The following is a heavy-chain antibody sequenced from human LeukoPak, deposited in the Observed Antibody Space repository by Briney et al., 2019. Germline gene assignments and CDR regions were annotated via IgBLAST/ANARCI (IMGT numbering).Heavy chain of an antibody. D-gene: IGHD6-6*01. CDR3: ARVSGTGRPDWVY. CDR2: NNTNISYT. V-gene: IGHV1-2*02. CDR1: GYTFIGPY. Sequence: ASVKDSCKSSGYTFIGPYVHWVRPAPGQGLECMSWNNTNISYTDYAQKFQSMVRMTTDTSMNTAYMKMSRLTSDDMAVDYGARVSGTGRPDWVYWGQGTLVTVSS. J-gene: IGHJ4*02.